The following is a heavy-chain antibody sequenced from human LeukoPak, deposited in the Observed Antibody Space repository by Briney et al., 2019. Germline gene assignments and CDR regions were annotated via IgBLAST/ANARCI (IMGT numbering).Heavy chain of an antibody. CDR1: GFTFSSYG. CDR3: ATTPGYFYYYVDV. Sequence: GGTLRLSCAASGFTFSSYGMSWVRQAPGKGLEWVSAISGSGGSTYYADSVKGRFTISRDNSKSTLYLQMNSLSREDTAVYYCATTPGYFYYYVDVWGKGTTVTVSS. J-gene: IGHJ6*03. V-gene: IGHV3-23*01. CDR2: ISGSGGST.